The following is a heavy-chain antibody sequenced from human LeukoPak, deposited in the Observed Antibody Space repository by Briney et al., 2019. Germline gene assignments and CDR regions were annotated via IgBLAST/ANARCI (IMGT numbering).Heavy chain of an antibody. Sequence: ASVKVSCKASGYTFTNYIISWVRQAPGQGLEWMGWISAYNGNTNYAQKLQGRVTMTTDTSTATAYMELRSLRSDDTAVYYCARASDLARGYYESSGYTWGQGTLVTVSS. V-gene: IGHV1-18*01. CDR3: ARASDLARGYYESSGYT. D-gene: IGHD3-22*01. J-gene: IGHJ4*02. CDR2: ISAYNGNT. CDR1: GYTFTNYI.